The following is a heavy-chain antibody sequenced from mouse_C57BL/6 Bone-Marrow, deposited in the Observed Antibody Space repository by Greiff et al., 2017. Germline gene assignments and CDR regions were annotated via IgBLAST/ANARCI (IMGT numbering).Heavy chain of an antibody. D-gene: IGHD3-2*02. J-gene: IGHJ2*01. V-gene: IGHV1-81*01. CDR1: GYTFPSYG. CDR3: ARSAQGTGDD. CDR2: IYTRSGNT. Sequence: QVQLQQSGAELARPGASVKLSCQASGYTFPSYGISWVKQRTGQGLEWIGEIYTRSGNTYYNETFKGKATLTADKSSSTAYMELRSLTSEDSAVYYCARSAQGTGDDWGQGTTLTVSS.